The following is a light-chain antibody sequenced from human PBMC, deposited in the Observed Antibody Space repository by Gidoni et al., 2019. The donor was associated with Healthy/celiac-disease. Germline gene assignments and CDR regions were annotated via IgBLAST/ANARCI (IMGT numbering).Light chain of an antibody. Sequence: IVMTQSQLSLPVTPGEPASISCRSSQSLLHSNGYNYLDWYLQKPGQSPQLLIYLGSNRASGVPDRFSGSGSGTDFTLKISRVEAEDVGVYYCMQALQTPLTCXGXTKVEIQ. J-gene: IGKJ4*01. CDR3: MQALQTPLT. CDR2: LGS. CDR1: QSLLHSNGYNY. V-gene: IGKV2-28*01.